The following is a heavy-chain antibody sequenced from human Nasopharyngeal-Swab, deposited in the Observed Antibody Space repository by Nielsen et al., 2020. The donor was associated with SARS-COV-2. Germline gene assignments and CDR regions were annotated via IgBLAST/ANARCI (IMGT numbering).Heavy chain of an antibody. CDR3: TTDSRDYDFWSGYYPPSDY. Sequence: VRQAPGKGLEWVGRIKSKTDGGTTDYAALVKGRFTISRDDSKNTLYLQMNSLKTEDTAVYYCTTDSRDYDFWSGYYPPSDYWGQGTLVTVSS. V-gene: IGHV3-15*01. D-gene: IGHD3-3*01. CDR2: IKSKTDGGTT. J-gene: IGHJ4*02.